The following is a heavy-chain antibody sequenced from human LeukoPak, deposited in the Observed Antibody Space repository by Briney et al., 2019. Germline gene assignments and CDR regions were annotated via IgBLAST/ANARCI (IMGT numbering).Heavy chain of an antibody. CDR1: GFTFSIYG. CDR2: IRYDGSTI. J-gene: IGHJ3*02. V-gene: IGHV3-30*02. Sequence: GGSLRLSCVASGFTFSIYGMHWVRQAPGKGLEWVAFIRYDGSTIYYADSVRGRFTISRDNSKNTLYLQMNSLRAEDTAVYYCAKRNGGDCCPDAFDIWGQGTMVTVSS. CDR3: AKRNGGDCCPDAFDI. D-gene: IGHD2-21*01.